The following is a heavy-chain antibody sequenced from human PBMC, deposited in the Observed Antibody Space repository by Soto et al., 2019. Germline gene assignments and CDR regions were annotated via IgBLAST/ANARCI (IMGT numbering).Heavy chain of an antibody. CDR3: ARNGAGDYEDAFDI. Sequence: PGESLKISCKGSGYSFTSYWISWVRQMPGKGLEWMGRIDPSDSYTNYSPSFQGHVTISADKSISTAYLQWGSLKASDTAMYYCARNGAGDYEDAFDIWGQGKMVTVSS. D-gene: IGHD4-17*01. CDR2: IDPSDSYT. V-gene: IGHV5-10-1*01. CDR1: GYSFTSYW. J-gene: IGHJ3*02.